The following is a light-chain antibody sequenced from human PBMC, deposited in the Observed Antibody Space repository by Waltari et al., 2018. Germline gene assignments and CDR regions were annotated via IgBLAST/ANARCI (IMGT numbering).Light chain of an antibody. V-gene: IGLV1-47*01. Sequence: QSVLIQPPSASGTPGQRFTISCSGSSSNIGSNYVYWYQQLPGTAPKLLIYKSNERPSGVPDRLSGSKSGTSASLAISGLRSEDEADYYCSAWDDSLSALVFGTGTKVTVL. CDR2: KSN. CDR1: SSNIGSNY. CDR3: SAWDDSLSALV. J-gene: IGLJ1*01.